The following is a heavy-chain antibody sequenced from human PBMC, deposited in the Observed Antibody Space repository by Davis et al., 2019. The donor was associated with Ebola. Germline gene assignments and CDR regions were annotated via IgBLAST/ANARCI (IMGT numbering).Heavy chain of an antibody. CDR3: ARAGRYCSSTSCYLAV. Sequence: GSLRLSCAVSGGSISSSNWWSWVRQPPGKGLEWIGEIYHSGSTNYNPSLKSRVTISVDTSKNQFSLKLSSVTAADTAVYYCARAGRYCSSTSCYLAVWGQGTLVTVSS. D-gene: IGHD2-2*01. CDR1: GGSISSSNW. CDR2: IYHSGST. J-gene: IGHJ4*02. V-gene: IGHV4-4*02.